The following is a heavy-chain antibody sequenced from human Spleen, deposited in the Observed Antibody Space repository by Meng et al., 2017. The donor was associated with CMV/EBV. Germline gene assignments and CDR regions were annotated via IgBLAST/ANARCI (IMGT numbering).Heavy chain of an antibody. Sequence: SGYYWSWIRQPPGKGLEWIGEINHSGSTNYNPSLKSRVTISVDTSKNQFSLKLSSVTAADTAVYYCARGLVGRYCSSTSCSTHNWFDPWAREPWSPSPQ. V-gene: IGHV4-34*01. J-gene: IGHJ5*02. CDR1: SGYY. CDR2: INHSGST. D-gene: IGHD2-2*01. CDR3: ARGLVGRYCSSTSCSTHNWFDP.